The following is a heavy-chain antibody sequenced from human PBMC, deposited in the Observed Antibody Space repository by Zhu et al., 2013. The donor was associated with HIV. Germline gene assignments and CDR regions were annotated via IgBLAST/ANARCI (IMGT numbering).Heavy chain of an antibody. CDR3: AREQQLALYSWYYGLDV. J-gene: IGHJ6*01. CDR1: GGTFSSYA. Sequence: QVQLVQSGAEVKKPGSSVKVSCKASGGTFSSYAISWVRQAPGQGLEWMGGIIPIFGTANYAQKFQGRVTITADKSTSTAYMELSSLRSEDTAVYYCAREQQLALYSWYYGLDVLGSRDHGSPSPQ. V-gene: IGHV1-69*06. CDR2: IIPIFGTA. D-gene: IGHD6-13*01.